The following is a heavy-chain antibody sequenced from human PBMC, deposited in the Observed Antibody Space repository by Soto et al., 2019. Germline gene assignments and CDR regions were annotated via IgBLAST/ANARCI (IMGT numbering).Heavy chain of an antibody. CDR1: GGSISSSSYY. V-gene: IGHV4-39*01. J-gene: IGHJ3*02. D-gene: IGHD3-9*01. CDR3: ATQLHYDILTGYYKFVAFDI. Sequence: SETLSLTCTVSGGSISSSSYYWGWIRQPPGKGLEWIGSIYYSGSTYYNPSLKSRVTISVDTSKNQFSLKLSSVTAADTAVYYCATQLHYDILTGYYKFVAFDIWGQGTMVTVSS. CDR2: IYYSGST.